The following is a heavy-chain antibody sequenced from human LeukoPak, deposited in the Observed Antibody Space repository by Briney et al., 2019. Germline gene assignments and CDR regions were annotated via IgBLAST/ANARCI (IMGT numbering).Heavy chain of an antibody. D-gene: IGHD5-18*01. CDR3: ARGQRGYSYGPAAFDI. V-gene: IGHV4-34*01. J-gene: IGHJ3*02. Sequence: SETLSLTCAVYGGSVSGYYWSWIRQPPGKGLEWIGEINHSGSTNYNPSLKSRVTISVDTSKNQFSLKLSSVTAADTAVYYCARGQRGYSYGPAAFDIWGQGTMVTVSS. CDR1: GGSVSGYY. CDR2: INHSGST.